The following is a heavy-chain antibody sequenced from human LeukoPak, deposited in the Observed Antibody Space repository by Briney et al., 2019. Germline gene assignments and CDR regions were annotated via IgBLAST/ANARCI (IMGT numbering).Heavy chain of an antibody. V-gene: IGHV4-34*01. CDR2: INHSGST. Sequence: SETLSLTCAVYGGSFSGYYWSWIRQPPGKGLEWIGEINHSGSTNYNPSLKSRVTISVDTSKDQFSLSLSSVTAADTAVYYCARVGHIAAAGTYDYWGQGTLVTVSS. CDR1: GGSFSGYY. D-gene: IGHD6-13*01. J-gene: IGHJ4*02. CDR3: ARVGHIAAAGTYDY.